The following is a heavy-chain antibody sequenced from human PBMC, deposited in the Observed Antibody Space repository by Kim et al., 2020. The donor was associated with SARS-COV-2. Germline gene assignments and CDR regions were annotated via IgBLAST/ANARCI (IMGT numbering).Heavy chain of an antibody. V-gene: IGHV4-59*08. CDR3: AKPGRTTVTTDAFDI. J-gene: IGHJ3*02. CDR2: IYYSGST. D-gene: IGHD4-17*01. Sequence: SETLSLTCTVSGGSISSYYWSWIRQPPGKGLEWIGYIYYSGSTNYNPSLKSRVTISVDTSKNQFSLKLSSVTAAETAVYYCAKPGRTTVTTDAFDIWGQG. CDR1: GGSISSYY.